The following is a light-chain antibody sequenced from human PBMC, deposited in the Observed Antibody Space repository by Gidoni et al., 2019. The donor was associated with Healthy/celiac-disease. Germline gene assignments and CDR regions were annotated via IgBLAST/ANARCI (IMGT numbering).Light chain of an antibody. CDR3: QQRSNWPLT. V-gene: IGKV3-11*01. J-gene: IGKJ4*01. CDR2: DAS. CDR1: QSGSSY. Sequence: EIVLTQSPATLSLSPGDRTTLSSKADQSGSSYLARYQQKPGQAPMLLIYDASNRAPGIPARFGGSGSGTDFTLTISSLEPEDVAVYCCQQRSNWPLTFGGGTKVEIK.